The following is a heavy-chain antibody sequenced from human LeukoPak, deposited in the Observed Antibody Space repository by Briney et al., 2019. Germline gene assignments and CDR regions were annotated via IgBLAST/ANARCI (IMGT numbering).Heavy chain of an antibody. D-gene: IGHD4-11*01. V-gene: IGHV4-4*07. J-gene: IGHJ3*02. CDR3: ARDKGDYSNYGHSSAFDI. CDR1: GGSISSYY. Sequence: SETLSLTCTVSGGSISSYYWSWIRQPAGKGLEWIGRIYTSGSTNYNPSLKSRVTMSVDTSKNQFSLKLSSVTAADTAVYYCARDKGDYSNYGHSSAFDIWGQGTMVTVSS. CDR2: IYTSGST.